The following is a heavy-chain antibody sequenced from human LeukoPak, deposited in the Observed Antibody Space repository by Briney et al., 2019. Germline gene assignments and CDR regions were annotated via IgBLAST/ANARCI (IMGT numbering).Heavy chain of an antibody. CDR3: AKDVVPDSGWDLDY. CDR1: GFTFSSYS. Sequence: TGGSLRLSCAASGFTFSSYSMNWVRQAPGKGLEWVSSISSSSSYIYYADSVKGRFTISRDNSKNTLYLQMSSLRTEDTAIYYCAKDVVPDSGWDLDYWGQGTLVTVSS. J-gene: IGHJ4*02. CDR2: ISSSSSYI. D-gene: IGHD6-19*01. V-gene: IGHV3-21*04.